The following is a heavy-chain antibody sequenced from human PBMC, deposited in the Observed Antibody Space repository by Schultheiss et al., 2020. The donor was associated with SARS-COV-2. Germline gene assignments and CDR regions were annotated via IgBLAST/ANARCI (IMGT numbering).Heavy chain of an antibody. CDR3: ARDWDYDSSGYFMSFDY. CDR1: GYSISSGYY. J-gene: IGHJ4*02. V-gene: IGHV4-61*01. D-gene: IGHD3-22*01. Sequence: SETLSLTCTVSGYSISSGYYWSWIRQPPGKGLEWIGYIYYSGSTNYNPSLKSRVTISVDTSKNQFSLKLSSVTAADTAVYYCARDWDYDSSGYFMSFDYWGQGTLVTVSS. CDR2: IYYSGST.